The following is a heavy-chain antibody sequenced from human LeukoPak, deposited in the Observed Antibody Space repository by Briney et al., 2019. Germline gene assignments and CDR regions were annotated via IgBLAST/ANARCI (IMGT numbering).Heavy chain of an antibody. CDR3: ARILGYSYGQADS. J-gene: IGHJ4*02. CDR2: IHYSGLT. CDR1: GGSISSGGYY. Sequence: SETLSLTCTVSGGSISSGGYYWSWIRQHPGKGLEWIGFIHYSGLTYYNSSLKSRVTISVATSKNQFSLRLSSVTAADTAVYYCARILGYSYGQADSWGQGTLVTVSS. D-gene: IGHD5-18*01. V-gene: IGHV4-31*03.